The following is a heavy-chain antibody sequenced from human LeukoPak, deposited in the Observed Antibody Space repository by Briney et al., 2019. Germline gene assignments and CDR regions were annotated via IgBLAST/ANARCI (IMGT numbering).Heavy chain of an antibody. J-gene: IGHJ4*02. CDR2: IYYSGTT. CDR3: ARRRGTMIVVVLDY. V-gene: IGHV4-59*01. CDR1: GGSFSTYY. Sequence: PSETLSLTCTVSGGSFSTYYWSWIRQPPGKGLEWIGYIYYSGTTNYNPSLRSRVTISVDTSKNQFSLRLSSVTSADTALYYCARRRGTMIVVVLDYWGQGTLVTVSS. D-gene: IGHD3-22*01.